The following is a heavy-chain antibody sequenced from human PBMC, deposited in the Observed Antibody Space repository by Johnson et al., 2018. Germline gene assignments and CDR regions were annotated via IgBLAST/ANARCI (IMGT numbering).Heavy chain of an antibody. CDR2: IHHSGNT. CDR1: GDSVTSDDYN. J-gene: IGHJ3*02. V-gene: IGHV4-31*03. Sequence: QVQLQESGPGLVKPSQTXSLICSVSGDSVTSDDYNWIWIRHHPVQGLQWIGYIHHSGNTYYNPSLKSRPHTSLDTSKNQVSLRITPVTAADAAMYYCARGPSADDFAGDAFDIWGQGTIVTVSS. CDR3: ARGPSADDFAGDAFDI. D-gene: IGHD1-1*01.